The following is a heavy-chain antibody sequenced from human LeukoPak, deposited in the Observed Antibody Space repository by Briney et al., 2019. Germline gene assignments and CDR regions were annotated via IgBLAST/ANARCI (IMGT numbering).Heavy chain of an antibody. Sequence: SETLSLTCTVSGVSISIYYWSWIRQPPGRGLEWIGYIYNSGSTTYNPSLRGRVTISLDTSKNQFSLRLSSVTAADTAMYYCVKTAGRDGGSWGQGTLVTVSS. V-gene: IGHV4-59*01. D-gene: IGHD5-24*01. CDR3: VKTAGRDGGS. CDR1: GVSISIYY. J-gene: IGHJ5*02. CDR2: IYNSGST.